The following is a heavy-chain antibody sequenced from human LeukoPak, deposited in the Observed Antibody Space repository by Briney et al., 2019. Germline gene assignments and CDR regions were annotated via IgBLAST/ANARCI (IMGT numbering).Heavy chain of an antibody. D-gene: IGHD2-2*01. CDR3: ARLKGYCSSTRCQEYYYYYYYMDV. Sequence: PSETLSLTCAVSGYSISSGYYWGWIRQPPGKGLEWIGSIYHSGSTYYNPSLKSRVTISVDTSKNQFSLKLSSVTAADTAVYYCARLKGYCSSTRCQEYYYYYYYMDVWGKGTTVTVSS. CDR2: IYHSGST. J-gene: IGHJ6*03. V-gene: IGHV4-38-2*01. CDR1: GYSISSGYY.